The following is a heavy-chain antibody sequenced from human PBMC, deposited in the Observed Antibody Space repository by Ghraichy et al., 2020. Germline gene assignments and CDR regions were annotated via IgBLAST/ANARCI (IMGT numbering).Heavy chain of an antibody. V-gene: IGHV3-23*01. D-gene: IGHD3-10*02. J-gene: IGHJ4*02. Sequence: GGSLRLSCAASGFTFSSYAMSWVRQAPGKGLEWVSSISGSGADTYYTDSVKGRFTISRDNSQNTLYLQMNSLRAEDTAVYYCARAKVEGTMSLWGYCGQGTLVTVSS. CDR2: ISGSGADT. CDR3: ARAKVEGTMSLWGY. CDR1: GFTFSSYA.